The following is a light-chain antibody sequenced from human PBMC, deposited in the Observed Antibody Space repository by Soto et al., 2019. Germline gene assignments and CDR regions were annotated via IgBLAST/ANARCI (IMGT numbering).Light chain of an antibody. CDR1: SSDIGGSYNY. J-gene: IGLJ2*01. CDR3: SSYTRSSTVV. CDR2: EVS. Sequence: QSVLTQPASVSGSPGQSITISCTGTSSDIGGSYNYVSWYQQHPGKAPKLMIYEVSNRPSGVSDRFSGSKSGNTASLTISGLQAEDEADYYCSSYTRSSTVVLGGGTKLTVL. V-gene: IGLV2-14*01.